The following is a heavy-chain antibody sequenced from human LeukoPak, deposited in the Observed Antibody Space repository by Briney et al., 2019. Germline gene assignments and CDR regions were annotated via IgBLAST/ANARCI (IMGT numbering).Heavy chain of an antibody. V-gene: IGHV4-39*07. Sequence: SETLSLTCSVSGGSISSSSYYWGWIRQPPGKGLEWIGSVYYSGNTYYNASLKSRVTISLDTSKNQFSLKLSSVTAADTAVYYCARGPMVRGVILFDYWGQGTLVTVSS. J-gene: IGHJ4*02. CDR1: GGSISSSSYY. D-gene: IGHD3-10*01. CDR3: ARGPMVRGVILFDY. CDR2: VYYSGNT.